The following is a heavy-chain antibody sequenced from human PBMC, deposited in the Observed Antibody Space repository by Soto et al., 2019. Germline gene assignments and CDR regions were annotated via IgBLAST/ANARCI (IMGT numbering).Heavy chain of an antibody. CDR3: ARYPGLGYYYMDV. V-gene: IGHV3-33*01. J-gene: IGHJ6*03. CDR1: GFTFSSYG. Sequence: GGSLRLSCAASGFTFSSYGMHWVRQAPGKGLEWVAVIWYDGSNKYYADSVKGRFTISRDNSKNTLYLQMNSLRAEDTAVYYCARYPGLGYYYMDVWGKGTTVTVSS. CDR2: IWYDGSNK.